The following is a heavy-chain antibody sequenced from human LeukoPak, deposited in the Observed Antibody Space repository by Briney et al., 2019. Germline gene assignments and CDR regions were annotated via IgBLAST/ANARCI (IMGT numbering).Heavy chain of an antibody. J-gene: IGHJ4*02. V-gene: IGHV3-72*01. CDR2: TRNKVNSYST. D-gene: IGHD3-22*01. Sequence: PGGSLRLSCAASGFTLSDHYMDSVRQAPGKGLEWVGRTRNKVNSYSTEYAASVKGRFTISRDDSKHSLYLQMNSLKTEDTAVYYCASKITTSYYWGQGTLVIVSS. CDR1: GFTLSDHY. CDR3: ASKITTSYY.